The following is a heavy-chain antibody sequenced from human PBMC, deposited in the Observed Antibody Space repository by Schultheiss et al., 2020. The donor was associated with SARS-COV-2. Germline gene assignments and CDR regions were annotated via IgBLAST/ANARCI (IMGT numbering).Heavy chain of an antibody. CDR3: ARRWELPPTFDY. Sequence: SETLSLTCTVSGGSISSSSYYWGWIRQPPGKGLEWIGSIYYSGSTYYNPSLKSRVTISVDTSKNQFSLKLSSVTAADTAVYYCARRWELPPTFDYWGQGTLVTVSS. CDR2: IYYSGST. CDR1: GGSISSSSYY. J-gene: IGHJ4*02. V-gene: IGHV4-39*01. D-gene: IGHD1-26*01.